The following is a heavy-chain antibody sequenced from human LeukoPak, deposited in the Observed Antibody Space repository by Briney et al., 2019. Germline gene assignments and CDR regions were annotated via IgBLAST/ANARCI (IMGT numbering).Heavy chain of an antibody. CDR1: GGSVSSGSYY. CDR3: ARERTFYDILTGSSLYYFDY. Sequence: PSETLSLTCTVSGGSVSSGSYYWSWFRQPPGKGLEWIGYIYNSASTNNYNPSLKSRVTISVDTSKNQFSLELTSVTAADTAVYYCARERTFYDILTGSSLYYFDYWGQGTLVTVSS. J-gene: IGHJ4*02. V-gene: IGHV4-61*01. CDR2: IYNSASTN. D-gene: IGHD3-9*01.